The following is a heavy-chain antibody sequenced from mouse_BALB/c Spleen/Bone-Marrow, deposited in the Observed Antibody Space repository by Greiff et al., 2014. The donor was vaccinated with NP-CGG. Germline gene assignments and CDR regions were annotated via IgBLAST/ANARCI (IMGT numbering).Heavy chain of an antibody. Sequence: VQLVESGPGLVAPSQSLSITCTVSGFSLTSYGVHWVRQPPGKGLEWLVVIWSDGNTTDNSALKSRLSISKDNSKSQVFLKMNSLQTDDTAMYYCARNPYGNYAMDYWGQGTSVTVSS. CDR3: ARNPYGNYAMDY. J-gene: IGHJ4*01. V-gene: IGHV2-6*02. CDR2: IWSDGNT. CDR1: GFSLTSYG. D-gene: IGHD2-10*02.